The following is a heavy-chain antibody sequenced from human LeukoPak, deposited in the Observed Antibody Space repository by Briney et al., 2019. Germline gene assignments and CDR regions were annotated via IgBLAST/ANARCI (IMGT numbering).Heavy chain of an antibody. CDR1: GYSLSSYW. J-gene: IGHJ4*02. D-gene: IGHD4-23*01. CDR3: ARLGGGKSIDY. Sequence: GESLKISCKGSGYSLSSYWLDWVRQMPGKGLAGVGIIYPGESDTRYSPSFQGQVTISADKSISTAYLQWSSLKASDTAMYYCARLGGGKSIDYWGQGTLVTVSS. V-gene: IGHV5-51*01. CDR2: IYPGESDT.